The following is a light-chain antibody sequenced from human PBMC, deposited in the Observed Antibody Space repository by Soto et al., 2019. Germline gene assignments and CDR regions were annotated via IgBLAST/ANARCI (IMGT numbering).Light chain of an antibody. CDR2: GAS. J-gene: IGKJ1*01. Sequence: EIVLTQSPATLSLSPVARATISCRASQSVSNRYLAWYQQKPGQAPRLLIYGASSRATGIPDRFSGSRSGTEFTLTISSLQPDDFATYYCKQYNSYSWTVGQGNKVDIK. CDR1: QSVSNRY. CDR3: KQYNSYSWT. V-gene: IGKV3-20*01.